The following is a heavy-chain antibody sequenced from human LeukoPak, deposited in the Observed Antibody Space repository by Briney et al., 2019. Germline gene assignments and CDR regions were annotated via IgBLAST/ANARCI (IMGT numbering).Heavy chain of an antibody. D-gene: IGHD3-22*01. J-gene: IGHJ3*02. CDR1: GYTFTGYY. CDR3: ARAYYYDSSGYYRVDAFDI. Sequence: ASVKVSCKASGYTFTGYYMHWVRQAPGQGLEWMGWINPNSGGTNYAQKLQGRVTMTTDTSTSTAYMELRSLRSDDTAVYYCARAYYYDSSGYYRVDAFDIWGRGTMVTVSS. CDR2: INPNSGGT. V-gene: IGHV1-2*02.